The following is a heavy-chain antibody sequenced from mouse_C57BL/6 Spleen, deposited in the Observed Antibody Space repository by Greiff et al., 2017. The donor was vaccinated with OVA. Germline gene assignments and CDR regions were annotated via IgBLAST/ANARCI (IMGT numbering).Heavy chain of an antibody. Sequence: VQLKESGPELVKPGASVKISCKASGYSFTGYYMNWVKQSPEKSLEWIGEINPSTGGTTYNQKFKAKATLTVDKSSSTAYMQLKSLTSEDSAVYDGARSLYAMDYRGQGTSVTVSS. CDR1: GYSFTGYY. CDR2: INPSTGGT. V-gene: IGHV1-42*01. CDR3: ARSLYAMDY. J-gene: IGHJ4*01.